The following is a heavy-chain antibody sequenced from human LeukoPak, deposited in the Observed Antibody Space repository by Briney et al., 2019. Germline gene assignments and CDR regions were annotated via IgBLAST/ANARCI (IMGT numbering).Heavy chain of an antibody. CDR3: ARRSYYYDSSGFDP. V-gene: IGHV4-4*09. CDR2: IYTGGST. J-gene: IGHJ5*02. Sequence: SETLSLTCTVSGGSISSYYWSWIRQPPGKGLEWIGYIYTGGSTNYNPSLKSRVTISVDTSKNQFSLKLSSVTAADTAVYYCARRSYYYDSSGFDPWGQGTLVTVSS. D-gene: IGHD3-22*01. CDR1: GGSISSYY.